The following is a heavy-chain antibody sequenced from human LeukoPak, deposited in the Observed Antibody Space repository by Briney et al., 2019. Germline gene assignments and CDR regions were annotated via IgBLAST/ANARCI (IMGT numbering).Heavy chain of an antibody. CDR3: AKDLLGSTCCISGFDY. CDR2: INQDGSEK. Sequence: GGSLRLSCAASGFTFTSHWMSWVRQAPGKGLEWVANINQDGSEKYYVDSVKGRFTISRDNAKSSLYLQMNSLRAEDTAVYYCAKDLLGSTCCISGFDYWGQGTLVTVSS. CDR1: GFTFTSHW. D-gene: IGHD2-2*01. J-gene: IGHJ4*02. V-gene: IGHV3-7*05.